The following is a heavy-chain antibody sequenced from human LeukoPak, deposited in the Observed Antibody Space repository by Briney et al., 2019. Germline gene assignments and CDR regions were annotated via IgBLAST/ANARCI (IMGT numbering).Heavy chain of an antibody. CDR3: AKSYASGSYYSNRGAFDI. D-gene: IGHD3-10*01. Sequence: PGGSLRLSCAASGFAFSSFGMSWVRQAPGKGLEWVSSISGSGESTYYADSVKGRFTISRDNSKNMLFLQMNGLRAEDTAVYYCAKSYASGSYYSNRGAFDIWGQGTLLTVSS. CDR1: GFAFSSFG. J-gene: IGHJ3*02. CDR2: ISGSGEST. V-gene: IGHV3-23*01.